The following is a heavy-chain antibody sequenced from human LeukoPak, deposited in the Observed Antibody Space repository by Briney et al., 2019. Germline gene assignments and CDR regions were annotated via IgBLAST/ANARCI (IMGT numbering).Heavy chain of an antibody. Sequence: GGSLRLSCAASGFTFSSYAMSWGRQAPGKGLESVSAISGSGGSTYYADSVKGRFTISRDNSRDTLYLQMHSLRAEDTAVYYCAKGYYDYVWGSYYFDYWGQGTLVTVSS. D-gene: IGHD3-16*01. CDR1: GFTFSSYA. V-gene: IGHV3-23*01. CDR3: AKGYYDYVWGSYYFDY. CDR2: ISGSGGST. J-gene: IGHJ4*02.